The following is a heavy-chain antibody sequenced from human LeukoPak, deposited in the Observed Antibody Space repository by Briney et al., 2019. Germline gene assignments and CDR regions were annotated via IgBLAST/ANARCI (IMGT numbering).Heavy chain of an antibody. CDR3: ATLTGGDDAFDI. CDR1: GGSISYYY. CDR2: VYYSGST. Sequence: PSETLSLTCTVSGGSISYYYWSWIRQPPRKGLQWIGYVYYSGSTNYNPSPESRVTISVDTSKNQFSLKLNSVTPADTAVYYCATLTGGDDAFDIWGQGTMVTVSS. V-gene: IGHV4-59*01. D-gene: IGHD4-23*01. J-gene: IGHJ3*02.